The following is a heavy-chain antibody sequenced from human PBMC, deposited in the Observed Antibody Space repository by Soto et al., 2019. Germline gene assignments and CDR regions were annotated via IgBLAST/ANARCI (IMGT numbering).Heavy chain of an antibody. CDR1: GFIFSDYA. Sequence: EVQLLESGGGFVPPGGSVRLSCAASGFIFSDYAMTWVRQAPGKGLEWVSAISGSGGKTYYADSVKGRFTISRDSSQNMMSLQMSGLRAEDTAIYYCVKGMNYYYYYMDVWGNRTTVTVSS. CDR2: ISGSGGKT. V-gene: IGHV3-23*01. J-gene: IGHJ6*03. CDR3: VKGMNYYYYYMDV.